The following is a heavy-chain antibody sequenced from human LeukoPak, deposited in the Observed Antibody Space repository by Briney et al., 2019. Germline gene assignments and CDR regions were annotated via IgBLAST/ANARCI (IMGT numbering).Heavy chain of an antibody. CDR3: ATLGEDKTDTLFDY. CDR1: GYTFIDYY. J-gene: IGHJ4*02. CDR2: INPSTGGT. D-gene: IGHD3-16*01. Sequence: ASVKVSCTTSGYTFIDYYVHWIRQAPGQGLEWMGRINPSTGGTDFAQKFQGKVSMTRDTSISTAYMELSRLGSDDTAVYYCATLGEDKTDTLFDYWGQGTLVTVSS. V-gene: IGHV1-2*06.